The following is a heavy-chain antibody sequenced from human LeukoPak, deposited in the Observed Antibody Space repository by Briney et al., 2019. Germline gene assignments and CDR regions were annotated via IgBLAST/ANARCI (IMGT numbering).Heavy chain of an antibody. CDR2: IWYDGSNK. Sequence: PGRSLRLSGAASGFGLSNYGIHWVRQAPGKGLEWVAVIWYDGSNKFYADSVKGRFTISRDNSKNTLYLQMNSLRAEDTAVYYCARDARKYNWNPDYWGQGALVTVSS. D-gene: IGHD1-20*01. CDR3: ARDARKYNWNPDY. CDR1: GFGLSNYG. V-gene: IGHV3-33*01. J-gene: IGHJ4*02.